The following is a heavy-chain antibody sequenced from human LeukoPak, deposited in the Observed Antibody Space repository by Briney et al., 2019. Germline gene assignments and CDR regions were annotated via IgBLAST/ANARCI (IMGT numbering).Heavy chain of an antibody. J-gene: IGHJ4*02. Sequence: SETLSLTCAVYGGSFSGYYWSWIRQPPGKGLERIGEINHSGSTNYNPSLKSRVTISVDTSKNQFSLKLSSVTAADTAVYYCARGADSGYDPLDYWGQGTLVTVSS. V-gene: IGHV4-34*01. CDR3: ARGADSGYDPLDY. CDR1: GGSFSGYY. D-gene: IGHD5-12*01. CDR2: INHSGST.